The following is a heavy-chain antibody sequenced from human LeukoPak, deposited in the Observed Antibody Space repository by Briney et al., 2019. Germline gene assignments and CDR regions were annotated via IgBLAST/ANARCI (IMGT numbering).Heavy chain of an antibody. CDR3: AREGGPYRPLDY. CDR1: GGSTTSTNS. V-gene: IGHV4-4*02. CDR2: VNLQGST. Sequence: PSPTLSLTFGLSGGSTTSTNSWTWVRQPPGKGLEWIGEVNLQGSTNYNPSLMGRVTISVDMSENHISLKLTSVTAADTAVYYCAREGGPYRPLDYSGQGTLVTVSS. J-gene: IGHJ4*02.